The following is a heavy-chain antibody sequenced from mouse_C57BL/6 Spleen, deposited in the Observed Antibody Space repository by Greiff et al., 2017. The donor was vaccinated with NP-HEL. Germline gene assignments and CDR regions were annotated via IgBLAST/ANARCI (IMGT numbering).Heavy chain of an antibody. V-gene: IGHV1-72*01. CDR2: IDPNSGGT. Sequence: VQLQQPGAELVKPGASVKLSCKASGYTFTSYWMHWVKQRPGRGLEWIGRIDPNSGGTTYTEKFKSKATLTVDKPSSTAYMQLSSLTSEDSAVYYCARYLLTGTGDYAMDYWGQGTSVTVSS. J-gene: IGHJ4*01. CDR3: ARYLLTGTGDYAMDY. CDR1: GYTFTSYW. D-gene: IGHD4-1*01.